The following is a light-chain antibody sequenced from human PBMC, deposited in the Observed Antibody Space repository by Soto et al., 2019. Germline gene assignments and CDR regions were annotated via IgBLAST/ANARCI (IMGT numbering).Light chain of an antibody. CDR3: GSWDSSMSAYV. CDR2: DDN. J-gene: IGLJ1*01. V-gene: IGLV1-51*01. CDR1: SSSIGGNS. Sequence: QSVLTQPPSVSAAPGQKVTISCSGSSSSIGGNSVSWYQQLPGTAPKLLIYDDNKRPSGIPDRFSGSKSGTSDTLGITGFQNGDEADYYCGSWDSSMSAYVFGTGTKVTVL.